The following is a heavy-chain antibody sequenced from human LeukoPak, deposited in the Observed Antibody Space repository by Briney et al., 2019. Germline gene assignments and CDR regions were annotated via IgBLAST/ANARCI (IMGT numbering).Heavy chain of an antibody. J-gene: IGHJ4*02. D-gene: IGHD3-10*01. V-gene: IGHV4-39*01. CDR2: IYYSGST. Sequence: PSETLSLTCTVSGGSISSSSYYWGWIRQPPGKGLEWIGSIYYSGSTYYNPSLKSRVTISVDTSKNQFSLKLSSVTAADTAVYYCAGTRYYYNSRSYGAPYSFDYWGQGTLVTVSS. CDR3: AGTRYYYNSRSYGAPYSFDY. CDR1: GGSISSSSYY.